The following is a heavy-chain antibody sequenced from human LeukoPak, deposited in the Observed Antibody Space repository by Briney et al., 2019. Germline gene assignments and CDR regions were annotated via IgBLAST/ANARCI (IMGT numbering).Heavy chain of an antibody. Sequence: GGSLRLSCAASGFTFSSFAMSWVRQAPGQGLEWVSTIYIGGGRTDYADSVKGRFIISRDNSKNTLYLQMNSLRAGDTAVYYCAKCRGTSCLLFDYWGQGTVVTVSS. D-gene: IGHD2-2*01. CDR1: GFTFSSFA. CDR2: IYIGGGRT. V-gene: IGHV3-23*01. CDR3: AKCRGTSCLLFDY. J-gene: IGHJ4*02.